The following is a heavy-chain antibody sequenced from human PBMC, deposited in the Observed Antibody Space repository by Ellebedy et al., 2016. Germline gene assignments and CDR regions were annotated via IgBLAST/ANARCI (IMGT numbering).Heavy chain of an antibody. D-gene: IGHD2-2*01. J-gene: IGHJ4*02. Sequence: GGSLRLSXAASGFTFSRNAMSWVRQAPGKGLEWVSSISATGADTQYADSVMGRFTISRDNSKNTLFLRMNSLRADDTATYYCARLSNTNSFFDSWGQGTLVTVSS. CDR3: ARLSNTNSFFDS. CDR1: GFTFSRNA. CDR2: ISATGADT. V-gene: IGHV3-23*01.